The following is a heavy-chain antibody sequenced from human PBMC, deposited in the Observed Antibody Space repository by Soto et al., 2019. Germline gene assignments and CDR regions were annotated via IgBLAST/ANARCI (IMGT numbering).Heavy chain of an antibody. D-gene: IGHD2-15*01. V-gene: IGHV1-18*01. CDR3: ARSRFCSGGSCYFWFDP. CDR1: GYTFTSHG. Sequence: ALVTVSCKASGYTFTSHGINWVRLAPGQELEWMGWISAYNGNTNYAQKLQGRVTMTTDTSTSTAYMELRSLRSDDTAVYYCARSRFCSGGSCYFWFDPWGQGTLVTVSS. J-gene: IGHJ5*02. CDR2: ISAYNGNT.